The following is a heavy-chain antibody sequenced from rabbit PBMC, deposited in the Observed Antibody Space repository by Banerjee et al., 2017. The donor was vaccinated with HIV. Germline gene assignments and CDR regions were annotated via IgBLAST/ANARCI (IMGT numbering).Heavy chain of an antibody. V-gene: IGHV1S40*01. J-gene: IGHJ4*01. CDR3: ARDLAGVIGWNFNL. Sequence: SGGDLVTLGGSLKLSCKASGIDFSSYGISWVRQAPGKGLEWIACINTSSGNTVYASWAKGRFTISKTSSTTVTLQMTSLTAADTATYFCARDLAGVIGWNFNLWGPGTLVTVS. CDR2: INTSSGNT. CDR1: GIDFSSYG. D-gene: IGHD4-1*01.